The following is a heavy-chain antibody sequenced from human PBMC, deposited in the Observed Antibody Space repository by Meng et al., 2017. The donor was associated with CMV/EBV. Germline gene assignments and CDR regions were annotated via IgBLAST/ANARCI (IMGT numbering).Heavy chain of an antibody. CDR1: GGSFSGYD. Sequence: SETLSLTCAVYGGSFSGYDWTWIRQSPGKGLECIGSSHYSGNTYYNAALKSRATISGDMSKNQFSLKLTSVTAADAAVYYCARVTSSSWTIDYWGQGTLVTVSS. D-gene: IGHD6-13*01. J-gene: IGHJ4*02. CDR3: ARVTSSSWTIDY. CDR2: SHYSGNT. V-gene: IGHV4-34*01.